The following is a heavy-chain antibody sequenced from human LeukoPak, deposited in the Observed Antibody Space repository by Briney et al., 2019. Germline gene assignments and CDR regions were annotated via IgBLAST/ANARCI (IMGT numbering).Heavy chain of an antibody. CDR2: ISYGGSNK. CDR1: GFTFCSFH. D-gene: IGHD6-13*01. CDR3: AWDRVQLVNDY. V-gene: IGHV3-30*04. Sequence: GRSLRLSCAASGFTFCSFHMHWVRQAPGKGLEGVAVISYGGSNKYYADSVKGRFTISRDNSKNTLYLQMNSLRAEDTAVYYCAWDRVQLVNDYWGQGTLVTVPS. J-gene: IGHJ4*02.